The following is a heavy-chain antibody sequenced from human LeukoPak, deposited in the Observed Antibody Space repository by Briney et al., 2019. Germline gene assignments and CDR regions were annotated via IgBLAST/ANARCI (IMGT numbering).Heavy chain of an antibody. D-gene: IGHD2-21*02. Sequence: GGSLRLSCAASGFTFSSFAINWVRQAPGKGLEWVSVITGSGSGADYADSVKGRFTISRDNSQNTVHLQMNSLRAEDTAVYYCARDPTGAGDFYFDYWGQGTLVTVSP. CDR2: ITGSGSGA. J-gene: IGHJ4*02. CDR3: ARDPTGAGDFYFDY. CDR1: GFTFSSFA. V-gene: IGHV3-23*01.